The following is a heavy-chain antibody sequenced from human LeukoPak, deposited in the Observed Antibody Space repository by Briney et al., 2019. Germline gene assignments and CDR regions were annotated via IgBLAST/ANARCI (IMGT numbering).Heavy chain of an antibody. V-gene: IGHV3-23*01. Sequence: GGTLRLSCAASAFTFSSYDMSWVRQAPGKGLEWVSAISGSGYSTYYADSVKGRFIISRDNSRDTLYLQMNSLRAEDTAVYYCAKGVRYYDSSGYYYGDAFDIWGQGTMVTVSS. CDR3: AKGVRYYDSSGYYYGDAFDI. D-gene: IGHD3-22*01. CDR1: AFTFSSYD. J-gene: IGHJ3*02. CDR2: ISGSGYST.